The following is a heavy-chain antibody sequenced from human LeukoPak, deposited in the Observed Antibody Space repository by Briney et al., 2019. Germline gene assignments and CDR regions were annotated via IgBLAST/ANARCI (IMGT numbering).Heavy chain of an antibody. J-gene: IGHJ6*03. CDR1: GFTFDDYA. CDR2: ISWNSGSI. D-gene: IGHD3-22*01. CDR3: ARVILYYYMDV. V-gene: IGHV3-9*01. Sequence: GGSLRLSCAASGFTFDDYAMHWVRQAPGKGLEWVSGISWNSGSIGYADSVKGRFTISRDNAKNSLYLQMNSLRAEDTAVYYCARVILYYYMDVWGKGTTVTISS.